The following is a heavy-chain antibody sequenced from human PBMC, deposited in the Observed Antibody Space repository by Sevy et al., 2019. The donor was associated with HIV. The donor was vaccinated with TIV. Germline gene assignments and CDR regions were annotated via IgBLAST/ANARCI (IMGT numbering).Heavy chain of an antibody. V-gene: IGHV3-7*01. CDR2: INQDGSER. J-gene: IGHJ6*02. CDR3: TTTPPDDYISYYYYDLDV. Sequence: GGSLRLSCAVSGFSISNYWMAWVRQAPGKGLQYVANINQDGSERYDMGSVEGRFTVSRVNAKNSLYLQMDSLRAEDTAVYYCTTTPPDDYISYYYYDLDVWGQGTTVTVSS. CDR1: GFSISNYW. D-gene: IGHD2-15*01.